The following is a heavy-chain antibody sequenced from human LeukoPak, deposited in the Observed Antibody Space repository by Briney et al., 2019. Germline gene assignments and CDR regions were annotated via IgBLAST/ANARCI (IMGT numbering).Heavy chain of an antibody. J-gene: IGHJ4*02. D-gene: IGHD6-13*01. CDR1: GFISSIYA. V-gene: IGHV3-23*01. Sequence: PGGCLSLSCAVSGFISSIYAMGWVRRAPGKGRECVSAITGSGRRTYTADTVKGGFTISRDNSKNTLYLQMNRLRAEDTAVYYCAKADEGVAAAGTSGFYYWGQGTLVTVSS. CDR3: AKADEGVAAAGTSGFYY. CDR2: ITGSGRRT.